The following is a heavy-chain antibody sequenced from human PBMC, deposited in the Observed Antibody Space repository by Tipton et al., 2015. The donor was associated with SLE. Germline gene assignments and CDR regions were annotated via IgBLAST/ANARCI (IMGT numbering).Heavy chain of an antibody. D-gene: IGHD7-27*01. CDR1: GGFISGYY. V-gene: IGHV4-59*12. CDR3: ARDPNGGYGSFDY. J-gene: IGHJ4*02. CDR2: ISDSGNT. Sequence: TLSLTCTVSGGFISGYYWIWLRQPPGRGLEWIGYISDSGNTNYNPSLVSRVTISVDTSKNQFSLKLSSVTAADTAVYYCARDPNGGYGSFDYWGLGALVTVSS.